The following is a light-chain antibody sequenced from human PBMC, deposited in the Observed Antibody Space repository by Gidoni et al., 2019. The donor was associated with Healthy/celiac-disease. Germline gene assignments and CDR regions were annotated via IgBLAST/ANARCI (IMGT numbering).Light chain of an antibody. CDR3: QQSYSTPYT. CDR2: AAS. J-gene: IGKJ2*01. CDR1: QSISSY. Sequence: DIQLTPSPSSLSVSVGDRVTITCRASQSISSYLNWYQQKPGKAPKLMIYAASSLQSGVPSRFSGSGSGTDFTLTISRLQPEDFATYYWQQSYSTPYTFGQXTKLEIK. V-gene: IGKV1-39*01.